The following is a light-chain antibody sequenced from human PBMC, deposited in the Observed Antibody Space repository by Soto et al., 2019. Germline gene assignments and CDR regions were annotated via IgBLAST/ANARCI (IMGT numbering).Light chain of an antibody. J-gene: IGLJ1*01. CDR3: ISFTRSSTFV. Sequence: QSALTQPASVSGSPGQSISISCTGTGSDVGGYNYVSWYQQHPDKAPKLMIYEVSNRPSGVSNRFSGSKSANTASLTISGLQAEDEADYYCISFTRSSTFVFGTGTKLTVL. CDR1: GSDVGGYNY. V-gene: IGLV2-14*01. CDR2: EVS.